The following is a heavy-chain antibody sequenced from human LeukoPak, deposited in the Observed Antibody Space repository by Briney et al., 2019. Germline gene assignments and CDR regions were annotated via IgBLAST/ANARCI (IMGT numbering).Heavy chain of an antibody. J-gene: IGHJ4*02. CDR2: ISSSGSTI. CDR1: GFTFSSYE. CDR3: ARRLPIFGVAPDY. Sequence: GESLRLSCAASGFTFSSYEMNWVRQAPGKGLEWVSYISSSGSTIYYADSVKGRFTISRDNAKNSLYLQMSSLRAEDTAVYYCARRLPIFGVAPDYWGQGTLVTVSS. V-gene: IGHV3-48*03. D-gene: IGHD3-3*02.